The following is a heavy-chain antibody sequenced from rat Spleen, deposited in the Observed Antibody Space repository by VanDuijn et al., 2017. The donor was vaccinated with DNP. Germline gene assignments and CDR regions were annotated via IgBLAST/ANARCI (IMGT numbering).Heavy chain of an antibody. CDR3: TDLPGPY. CDR1: GFNFNDNW. D-gene: IGHD1-4*01. Sequence: EVQLVESGGGLVQPGSPLKLSCAASGFNFNDNWMGWVRQAPKKSLEWVASISNTGDNTYYTDSVKGRFTISRDNAKSSLYLQMDSLRSEDTATYYCTDLPGPYWGQGVMVTVSS. CDR2: ISNTGDNT. J-gene: IGHJ2*01. V-gene: IGHV5-20*01.